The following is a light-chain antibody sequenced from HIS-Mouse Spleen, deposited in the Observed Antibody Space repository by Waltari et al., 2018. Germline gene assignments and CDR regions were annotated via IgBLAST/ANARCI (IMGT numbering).Light chain of an antibody. J-gene: IGLJ2*01. CDR2: EDS. CDR3: YSTDSSGNHKEV. CDR1: ALPKQY. Sequence: SYELTQPPSVSVSPGQTARITCSGDALPKQYAYWYQQKSGKAPVLVIYEDSKRPSGIPERFSGSSSGTMATLTISGAQVEDEADYYCYSTDSSGNHKEVFGGGTKLTVL. V-gene: IGLV3-10*01.